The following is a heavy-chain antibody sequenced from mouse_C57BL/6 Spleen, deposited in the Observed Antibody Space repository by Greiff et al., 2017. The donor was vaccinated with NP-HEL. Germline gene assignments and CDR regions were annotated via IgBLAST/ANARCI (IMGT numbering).Heavy chain of an antibody. D-gene: IGHD1-1*01. Sequence: VKLMESGPELVKPGASVKISCKASGYAFSSSWMNWVKQRPGKGLEWIGRIYPGDGDTNYNGKFKGKATLTADKSSSTAYMQLSSLTSEDSAVYFCARTRLSQGAMDYWGQGTSVTVSS. J-gene: IGHJ4*01. V-gene: IGHV1-82*01. CDR3: ARTRLSQGAMDY. CDR1: GYAFSSSW. CDR2: IYPGDGDT.